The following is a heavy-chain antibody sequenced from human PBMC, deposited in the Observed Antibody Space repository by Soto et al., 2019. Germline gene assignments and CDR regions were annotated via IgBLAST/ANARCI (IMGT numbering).Heavy chain of an antibody. V-gene: IGHV4-59*01. Sequence: SETLSLTCTVSGGSISSYYWSWIRRPPGKGLEWIGYIYYSGSTNYNPSLKSRVTISVDTSKNQFSLKLSSVTAADTAVYYCARAGSWAAAASRFDPWGQGTLVTVSS. CDR2: IYYSGST. J-gene: IGHJ5*02. D-gene: IGHD6-13*01. CDR1: GGSISSYY. CDR3: ARAGSWAAAASRFDP.